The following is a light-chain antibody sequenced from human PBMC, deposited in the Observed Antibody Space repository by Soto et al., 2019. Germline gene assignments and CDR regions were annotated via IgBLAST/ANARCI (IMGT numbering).Light chain of an antibody. V-gene: IGLV2-8*01. J-gene: IGLJ1*01. CDR2: GVS. CDR3: SSYVGSNNFYV. CDR1: SSDVGGYDY. Sequence: QSALTQPPSASGSPGQSVTISCTGTSSDVGGYDYVSWYQQYPGKAPKLMIYGVSKRPSGVPDRFSGSKSGNTASLTVSGLQAEDEADYYCSSYVGSNNFYVFGTGTNVTVL.